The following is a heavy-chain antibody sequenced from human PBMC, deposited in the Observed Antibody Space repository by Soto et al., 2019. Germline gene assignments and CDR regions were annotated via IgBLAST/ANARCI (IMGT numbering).Heavy chain of an antibody. Sequence: SQTLSLTFAISGDSVSSNSATWNWIRQSPSRGLEWLGRTYYRSKWYNDYAVSVKSRITINPDTSKNQFSLHLNSVAPEDTAVYYCAREEILVAYNWFAPWGQGTQVTVSS. V-gene: IGHV6-1*01. CDR2: TYYRSKWYN. CDR1: GDSVSSNSAT. J-gene: IGHJ5*02. CDR3: AREEILVAYNWFAP. D-gene: IGHD1-26*01.